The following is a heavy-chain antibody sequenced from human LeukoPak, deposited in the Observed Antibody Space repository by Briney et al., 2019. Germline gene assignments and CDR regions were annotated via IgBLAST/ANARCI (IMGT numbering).Heavy chain of an antibody. Sequence: PGGSLRLSCAASGFTFSSYAMSWVRQAPGKGLEWVSAISGSGGSTYYADSVKGRFTISRDNSKNTLYLQMNSLRAEDTAVYYCAKDSVGYCSSTSCPYYGMDVWGQGTTVTVSS. CDR1: GFTFSSYA. J-gene: IGHJ6*02. V-gene: IGHV3-23*01. D-gene: IGHD2-2*01. CDR2: ISGSGGST. CDR3: AKDSVGYCSSTSCPYYGMDV.